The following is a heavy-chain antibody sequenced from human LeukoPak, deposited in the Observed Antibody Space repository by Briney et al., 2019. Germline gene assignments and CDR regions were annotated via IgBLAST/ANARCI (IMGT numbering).Heavy chain of an antibody. Sequence: PMASVKVSCKASGYTFTSYYMHWVRQAPGQGLEWMGIINPSGGSTSYAQKFQGRIAMTRDTSTGTVYMVLSSLRSEDTAVYYCARAYDMIDYWGQGTLVTVSS. D-gene: IGHD3-9*01. J-gene: IGHJ4*02. CDR2: INPSGGST. V-gene: IGHV1-46*01. CDR1: GYTFTSYY. CDR3: ARAYDMIDY.